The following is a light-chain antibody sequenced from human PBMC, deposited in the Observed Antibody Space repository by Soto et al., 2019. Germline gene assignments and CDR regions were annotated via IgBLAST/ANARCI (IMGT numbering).Light chain of an antibody. CDR1: QDISNY. CDR3: QQSYSSSWT. J-gene: IGKJ1*01. V-gene: IGKV1-33*01. Sequence: DIQMTQSPSSLSASVGDRVTITCQASQDISNYLNWYQQKPGKAPKLLIYDASNLETGVPSRFSGSGSGTDFTFTISSLQREDFATYYCQQSYSSSWTFGQGTKVDIK. CDR2: DAS.